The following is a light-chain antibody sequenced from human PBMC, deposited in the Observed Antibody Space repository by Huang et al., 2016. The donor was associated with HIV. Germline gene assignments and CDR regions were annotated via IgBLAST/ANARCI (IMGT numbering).Light chain of an antibody. Sequence: DIVMTQSPDSLAVSLGERATINCKSSQRVFGSTNKNYLAWYQQKPGQPPKLLISWASTRQSGVPSRFSGSGSGTDFTLTISSLQAEDVAVYYCQQYYTTPRAFGQGTKVEIK. CDR1: QRVFGSTNKNY. CDR3: QQYYTTPRA. J-gene: IGKJ1*01. CDR2: WAS. V-gene: IGKV4-1*01.